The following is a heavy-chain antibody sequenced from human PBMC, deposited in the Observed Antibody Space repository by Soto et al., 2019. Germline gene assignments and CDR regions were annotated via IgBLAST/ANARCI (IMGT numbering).Heavy chain of an antibody. CDR2: IYYSGST. CDR3: ARVPQQRWFHP. Sequence: PSETLSLTCTVSGGSISSYYWSWIRQPPGKGLEWIGYIYYSGSTNYNPSLKSRVTISVDTSKNQFSLKLSSVTAADTAVYYCARVPQQRWFHPWGQGTLVTVSS. D-gene: IGHD6-25*01. J-gene: IGHJ5*02. V-gene: IGHV4-59*01. CDR1: GGSISSYY.